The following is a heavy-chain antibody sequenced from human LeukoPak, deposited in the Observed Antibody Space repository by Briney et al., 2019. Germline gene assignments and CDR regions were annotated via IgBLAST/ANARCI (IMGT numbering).Heavy chain of an antibody. Sequence: PGGSLRLSCAASGFTFSSYAMSWVRQAPGKGLEWVSAISGRGARTYYADSVKGRFTISRDNSKNTLYLQMNSLRAEGTAVYYCAKEQSSSGFFDYWGQGTLVTVSS. V-gene: IGHV3-23*01. CDR3: AKEQSSSGFFDY. CDR2: ISGRGART. D-gene: IGHD6-6*01. CDR1: GFTFSSYA. J-gene: IGHJ4*02.